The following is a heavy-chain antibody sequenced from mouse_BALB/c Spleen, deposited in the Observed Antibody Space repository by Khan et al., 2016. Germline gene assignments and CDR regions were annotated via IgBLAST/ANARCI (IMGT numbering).Heavy chain of an antibody. CDR3: ASDGDYVGTGWYFDV. V-gene: IGHV3-1*02. D-gene: IGHD2-13*01. CDR2: IHYSGST. J-gene: IGHJ1*01. Sequence: EVQLQESGPDLVKPSQSLSLTCTVTGYSITSGYSWHWIRQFPGNKLEWMGYIHYSGSTNYNPSLKSRISITRDTSENQFFLQLNSVTTEGTATSYCASDGDYVGTGWYFDVWGAGTTVTVSS. CDR1: GYSITSGYS.